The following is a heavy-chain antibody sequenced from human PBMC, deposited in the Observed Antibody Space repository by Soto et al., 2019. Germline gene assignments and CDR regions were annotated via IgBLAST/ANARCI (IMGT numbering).Heavy chain of an antibody. CDR3: ARRRRGITMVRGTYAMDV. D-gene: IGHD3-10*01. V-gene: IGHV4-34*01. J-gene: IGHJ6*02. CDR2: INDSGST. Sequence: SETLSLTCAVYCESFRGYYWNWIRQTPGKGLEWIGEINDSGSTNYNPSLASRVTMSVDTSKKQLSLTLSSVTAADAAVYYCARRRRGITMVRGTYAMDVWGQGTTVTVS. CDR1: CESFRGYY.